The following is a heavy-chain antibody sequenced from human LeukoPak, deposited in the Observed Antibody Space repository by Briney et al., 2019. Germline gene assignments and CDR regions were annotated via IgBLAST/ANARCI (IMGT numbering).Heavy chain of an antibody. CDR3: AKGPLCSSTSCYTLGHFDP. J-gene: IGHJ5*02. CDR2: ISDSGNST. D-gene: IGHD2-2*02. Sequence: GGSLRLSCAASGFTFSSYAMSWVRQVPGKGLEWVSSISDSGNSTYYAHSVKGRFTISRDSSENTLYLQMNSLRAEDTAVYYCAKGPLCSSTSCYTLGHFDPWGQGTLVTVSS. CDR1: GFTFSSYA. V-gene: IGHV3-23*01.